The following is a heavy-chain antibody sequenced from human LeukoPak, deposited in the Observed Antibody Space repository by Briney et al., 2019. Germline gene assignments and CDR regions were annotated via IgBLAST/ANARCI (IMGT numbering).Heavy chain of an antibody. CDR1: GFNFRGYN. Sequence: GGSLRLSCAASGFNFRGYNMNWVRQAPGKGLEWVSSMSTSSTYIYYADSIKGRFTISRDDARSLLYLQMDSLRAEDTAVYYCVRDFAFGFCNTTTCRYHFDSWGQGTLVTVSS. CDR2: MSTSSTYI. J-gene: IGHJ4*02. V-gene: IGHV3-21*06. CDR3: VRDFAFGFCNTTTCRYHFDS. D-gene: IGHD3-16*01.